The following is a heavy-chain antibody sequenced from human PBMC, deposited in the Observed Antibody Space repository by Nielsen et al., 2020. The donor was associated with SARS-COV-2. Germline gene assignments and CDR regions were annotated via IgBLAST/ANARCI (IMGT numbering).Heavy chain of an antibody. D-gene: IGHD4-23*01. J-gene: IGHJ4*02. CDR3: ARHLRWSPGHYSDY. CDR2: IVGNGGRT. V-gene: IGHV3-23*01. CDR1: GFTFSEYY. Sequence: GESLKISCAASGFTFSEYYMSWIRQAPGKGLEWVSGIVGNGGRTHYADSVEGRFIISRDNSKSTLYLQMNSLRAEDTALYYCARHLRWSPGHYSDYWGQGSLVIVSS.